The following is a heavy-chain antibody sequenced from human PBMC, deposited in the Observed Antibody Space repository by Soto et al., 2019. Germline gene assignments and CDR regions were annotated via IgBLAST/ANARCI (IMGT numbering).Heavy chain of an antibody. CDR3: ARHQHGDYDYYFCAMDV. J-gene: IGHJ6*02. D-gene: IGHD4-17*01. Sequence: DSVKGRFTISRDNSKHTMYLQMNSLRAEDTAVYYCARHQHGDYDYYFCAMDVWGQGTTVTVSS. V-gene: IGHV3-30*07.